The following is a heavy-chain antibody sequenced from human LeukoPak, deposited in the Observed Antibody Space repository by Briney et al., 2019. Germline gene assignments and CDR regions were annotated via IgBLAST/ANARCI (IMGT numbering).Heavy chain of an antibody. D-gene: IGHD2-2*01. CDR1: GFTFSSYV. CDR3: LGYCSSTSCYEGHWFDP. Sequence: GGSLRLSCAASGFTFSSYVMHWVRQAPGKGLEWVAAISYDGSNKYYADSVKGRFTISRDNSKNTLYLQMNSLRAEDTAIYYCLGYCSSTSCYEGHWFDPWGQGTLVTVSS. J-gene: IGHJ5*02. V-gene: IGHV3-30*04. CDR2: ISYDGSNK.